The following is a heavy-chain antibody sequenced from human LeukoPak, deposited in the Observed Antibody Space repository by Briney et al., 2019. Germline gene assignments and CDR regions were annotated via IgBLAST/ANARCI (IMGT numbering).Heavy chain of an antibody. CDR2: IGHDGTKI. D-gene: IGHD3-16*01. Sequence: GGSLRLSCAASGFTFSTYGMHWVRQAPGKGLEWVASIGHDGTKIYYADSVQGRFTISRDNSKNTLYLEMNSLSGEDTALYYCAKDHVTWGNRYFDHWGQGTLGTVSS. CDR1: GFTFSTYG. J-gene: IGHJ4*02. V-gene: IGHV3-30*02. CDR3: AKDHVTWGNRYFDH.